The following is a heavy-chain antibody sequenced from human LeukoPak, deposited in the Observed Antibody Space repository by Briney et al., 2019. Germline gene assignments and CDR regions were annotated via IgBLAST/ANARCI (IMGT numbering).Heavy chain of an antibody. D-gene: IGHD6-19*01. V-gene: IGHV3-23*01. CDR3: AKGGSSGYYLFDY. J-gene: IGHJ4*02. CDR1: GFTFSTYA. CDR2: ITGSGDGT. Sequence: GVSLRLSCAASGFTFSTYAMSWVRQAPGKGLEWVLSITGSGDGTYYADFVKRRFTISRDNSKNTLYLQMNSLRAEDTAVYYCAKGGSSGYYLFDYWGQETLVTVSS.